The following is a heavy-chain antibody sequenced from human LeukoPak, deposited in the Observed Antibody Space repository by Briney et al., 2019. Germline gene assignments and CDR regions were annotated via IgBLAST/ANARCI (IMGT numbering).Heavy chain of an antibody. CDR3: ARELEGGYGFDY. CDR2: IIPIFGTA. CDR1: GGTFSSYA. D-gene: IGHD5-12*01. Sequence: GASVKVSCKASGGTFSSYAISWVRQAPGQGLDWMGGIIPIFGTANYAQKFQGRVTITADKSTSTAYMELSSLRSEDTAVYYCARELEGGYGFDYWGQGTLVTVSS. V-gene: IGHV1-69*06. J-gene: IGHJ4*02.